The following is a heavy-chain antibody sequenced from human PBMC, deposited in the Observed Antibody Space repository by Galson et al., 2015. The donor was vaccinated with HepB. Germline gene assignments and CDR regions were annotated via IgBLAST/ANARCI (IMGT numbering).Heavy chain of an antibody. V-gene: IGHV3-21*01. CDR1: GFTFSSYS. J-gene: IGHJ6*03. CDR2: ISSSSSYI. CDR3: ARDGIEAPAYYYYMDV. Sequence: SLRLSCAASGFTFSSYSMNWVRQAPGKGLEWVSSISSSSSYIYYADSVKGRFTISRDNAKNSLYLQMNSLRAEDTAVYYCARDGIEAPAYYYYMDVWGKGTTVTVSS. D-gene: IGHD1-26*01.